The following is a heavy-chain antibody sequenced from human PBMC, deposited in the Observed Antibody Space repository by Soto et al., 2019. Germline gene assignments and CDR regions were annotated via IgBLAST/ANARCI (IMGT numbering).Heavy chain of an antibody. V-gene: IGHV3-30*03. D-gene: IGHD1-26*01. CDR2: ISYDGSNK. CDR3: TTDRGSWELLSDAFDI. CDR1: GFTFSSYG. Sequence: PGGSLRLSCAASGFTFSSYGMHWVRQAPGKGLEWVAVISYDGSNKYYADSVKGRFTISRDNSKNTLYLQMNSLKTEDTAVYYCTTDRGSWELLSDAFDIWGQGTMVTVSS. J-gene: IGHJ3*02.